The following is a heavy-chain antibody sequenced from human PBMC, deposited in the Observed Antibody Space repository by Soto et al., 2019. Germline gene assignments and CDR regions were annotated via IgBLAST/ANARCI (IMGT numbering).Heavy chain of an antibody. CDR2: IYTSGST. V-gene: IGHV4-4*07. Sequence: SETLSLTFTVSGGSISRYYLSWIRQPAGKGLEWIGRIYTSGSTNYNPSLKSRVTMSVDTSKNQFSLKLSSVTAADTAVYYCAIEASLAGPGRFDTCGQGTRGTVSS. D-gene: IGHD6-19*01. CDR3: AIEASLAGPGRFDT. CDR1: GGSISRYY. J-gene: IGHJ5*01.